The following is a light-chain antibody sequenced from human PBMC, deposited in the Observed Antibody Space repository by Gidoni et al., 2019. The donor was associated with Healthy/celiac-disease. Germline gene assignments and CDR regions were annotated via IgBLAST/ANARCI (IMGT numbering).Light chain of an antibody. CDR3: QQFNSYPLT. J-gene: IGKJ4*01. CDR1: QGISSA. V-gene: IGKV1-13*02. CDR2: DAS. Sequence: AIQLTQYPSSLYASVGDRVTITCRASQGISSALAWYQQKPGKAPKLLIYDASSWESGVPSRFRGSVSGTDFTLTISSLQPEDFATSYCQQFNSYPLTFGGGTKVEIK.